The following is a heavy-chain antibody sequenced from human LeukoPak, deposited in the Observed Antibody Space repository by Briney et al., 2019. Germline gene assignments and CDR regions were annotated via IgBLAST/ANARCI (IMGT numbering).Heavy chain of an antibody. CDR1: GGPISSYY. D-gene: IGHD6-13*01. CDR2: IYYSGST. V-gene: IGHV4-59*12. J-gene: IGHJ3*02. CDR3: ARVEAADPSGAFDI. Sequence: PSETLSLTCTVSGGPISSYYWSWIRQPPGKGLEWIGYIYYSGSTNYNPSLKSRVTMSVDTSKNQFSLKLSSVTAADTAVYYCARVEAADPSGAFDIWGQGTMVTVSS.